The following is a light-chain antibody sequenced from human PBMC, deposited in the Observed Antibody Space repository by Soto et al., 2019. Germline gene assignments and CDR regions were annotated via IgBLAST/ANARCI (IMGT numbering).Light chain of an antibody. CDR2: EVT. CDR3: RSYAASNNFYFV. Sequence: QSALTQPPSASGSPGQSVTISCTGTSSDVGGYNYVSGYQQYPGRAPKLMIYEVTKRPSGVPDRFSGSKSGNTASLTVSGLQAEDEADYYCRSYAASNNFYFVFGGGTKLTVL. CDR1: SSDVGGYNY. V-gene: IGLV2-8*01. J-gene: IGLJ3*02.